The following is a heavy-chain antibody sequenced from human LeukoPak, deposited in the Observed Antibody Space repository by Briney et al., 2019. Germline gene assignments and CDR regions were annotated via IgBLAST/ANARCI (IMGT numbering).Heavy chain of an antibody. CDR2: IIPIFGTA. V-gene: IGHV1-69*05. D-gene: IGHD3-10*01. Sequence: ASVKVSCKASGGTFSSHAISWVRQAPGQGLEWMGGIIPIFGTANYAQKLQGRVTMTTDTSTSTAYMELRSLRSDDTAVYYCARESHVTREDYWGQGTLVTVSS. J-gene: IGHJ4*02. CDR3: ARESHVTREDY. CDR1: GGTFSSHA.